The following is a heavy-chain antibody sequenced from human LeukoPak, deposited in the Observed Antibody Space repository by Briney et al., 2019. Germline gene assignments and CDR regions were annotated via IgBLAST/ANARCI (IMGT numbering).Heavy chain of an antibody. V-gene: IGHV4-61*02. CDR2: IYTSGST. CDR3: AREGSYDGTGLDV. CDR1: GGSISSGSYY. D-gene: IGHD3-22*01. Sequence: PSETLSLTCTVSGGSISSGSYYWSWIRQPAGKGLEWIGRIYTSGSTNYNPSLKSRVTISLDTSKNQFSLKLTSVTAADTAVYYCAREGSYDGTGLDVWGKGTTVTVSS. J-gene: IGHJ6*04.